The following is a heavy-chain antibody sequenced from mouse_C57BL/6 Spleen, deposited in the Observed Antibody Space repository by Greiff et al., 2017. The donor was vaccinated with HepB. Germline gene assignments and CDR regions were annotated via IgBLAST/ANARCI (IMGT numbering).Heavy chain of an antibody. J-gene: IGHJ2*01. CDR1: GFNIKNPY. CDR2: IDPANGNT. Sequence: VQLQQSVAELVRPGASVKLSCTASGFNIKNPYMHWVKQRPEQGLEWIGRIDPANGNTKYAPKFQGKATITADTSSNAAYLQRSSLTSEDTAIYCCARGWDVGYYFDYWGQGTTLTVSS. V-gene: IGHV14-3*01. CDR3: ARGWDVGYYFDY. D-gene: IGHD4-1*01.